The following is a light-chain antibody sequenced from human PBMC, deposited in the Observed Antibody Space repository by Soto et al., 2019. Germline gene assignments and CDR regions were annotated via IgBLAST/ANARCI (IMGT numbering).Light chain of an antibody. CDR3: QQYYSYPWT. V-gene: IGKV1-8*01. CDR2: AAS. Sequence: IRMTQSPSSLSASTGDRVTITCRASQGISSYLAWYQQKPGKAPKLLIYAASTLQSGVPSRFSGSGSGTDFTLTFSCLQSEDFATYYCQQYYSYPWTFGQGTKVEIK. CDR1: QGISSY. J-gene: IGKJ1*01.